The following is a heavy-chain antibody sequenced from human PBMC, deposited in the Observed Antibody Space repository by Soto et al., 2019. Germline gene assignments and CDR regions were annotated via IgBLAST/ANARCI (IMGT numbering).Heavy chain of an antibody. CDR2: IKHYGSEK. Sequence: GGSLRLSCVASVFTFSSYWMSWVRQAPGKGLEWVANIKHYGSEKYYVDSVKGRFTISRDNAKNSLYLQMNSLRAEDTAVYYCARTTYSDYWGQGTLVTVS. CDR1: VFTFSSYW. J-gene: IGHJ4*01. V-gene: IGHV3-7*01. CDR3: ARTTYSDY.